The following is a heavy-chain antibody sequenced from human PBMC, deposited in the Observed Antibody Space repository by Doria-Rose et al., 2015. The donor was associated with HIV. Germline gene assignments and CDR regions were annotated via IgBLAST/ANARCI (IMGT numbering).Heavy chain of an antibody. V-gene: IGHV3-9*01. CDR1: GFSFESYA. Sequence: VQLVETGGGLVQPGRSLRLSCVGSGFSFESYAMHWVRLAPGKGLEWVAGSSWDSGAKGIADSVECRFTISRDYAKKSVYLEMRSLSPEDTSCYYCVKAPVITPKYSFYMDVGGKGSPLSVS. D-gene: IGHD2-15*01. J-gene: IGHJ6*03. CDR3: VKAPVITPKYSFYMDV. CDR2: SSWDSGAK.